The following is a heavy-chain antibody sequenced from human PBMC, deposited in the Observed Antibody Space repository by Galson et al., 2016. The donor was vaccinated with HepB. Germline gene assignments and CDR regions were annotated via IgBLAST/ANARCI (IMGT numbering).Heavy chain of an antibody. CDR2: IRGSGSST. CDR3: AKDASTSWGFLYYFDA. J-gene: IGHJ4*02. D-gene: IGHD3-16*01. V-gene: IGHV3-23*01. CDR1: GFTFSTYT. Sequence: SLRLSCAASGFTFSTYTMTWVRQAPGKGLEWISAIRGSGSSTFYADSVQGRFTIARDNSKNTLSLQMSSLSAEDTAVYYCAKDASTSWGFLYYFDAWGQGTLVTVSS.